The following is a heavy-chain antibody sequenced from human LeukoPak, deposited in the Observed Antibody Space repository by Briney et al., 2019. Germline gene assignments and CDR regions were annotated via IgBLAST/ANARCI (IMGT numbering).Heavy chain of an antibody. Sequence: SETLSLTCTVSGYSISSGYYWGWIRQPPGKGLEWIGSIYYSGSTYYNPSLKSRVTISVDTSKNQFSLKLSSVTAADTAVYYCARDREQDLCYMDVWGKGTTVTVSS. CDR2: IYYSGST. CDR1: GYSISSGYY. V-gene: IGHV4-38-2*02. D-gene: IGHD1-26*01. CDR3: ARDREQDLCYMDV. J-gene: IGHJ6*03.